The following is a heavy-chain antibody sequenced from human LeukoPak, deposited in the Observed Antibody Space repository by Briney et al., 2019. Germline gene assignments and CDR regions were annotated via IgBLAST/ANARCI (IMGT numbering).Heavy chain of an antibody. J-gene: IGHJ3*02. V-gene: IGHV4-61*02. Sequence: TLPLTCPVSRDSLSHESSYYLSWIRPPAGRGLEWIGRIYFSGSTHYNPSLKSRVTLLIDKSKTQFSLKLSCVTAAGTAVYYCSRGGADCGDGCYAEDAFDIWGQGTMVTVSS. CDR1: RDSLSHESSYY. CDR2: IYFSGST. CDR3: SRGGADCGDGCYAEDAFDI. D-gene: IGHD2-21*02.